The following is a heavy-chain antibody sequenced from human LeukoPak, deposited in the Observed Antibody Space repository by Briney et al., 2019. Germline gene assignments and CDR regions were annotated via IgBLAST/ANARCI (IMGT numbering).Heavy chain of an antibody. D-gene: IGHD2-2*01. V-gene: IGHV3-30*04. J-gene: IGHJ5*02. CDR1: GFTFSSYA. Sequence: GRSLRLSCAASGFTFSSYAMHWVRQAPGKGLEWVAVISYDGSSKYYADSVKGRFTISRDNSKNTLYLQMNSLRAEDTAVYYCARDRPLYCSSTSCYENWFDPWGQGTLVTVSS. CDR3: ARDRPLYCSSTSCYENWFDP. CDR2: ISYDGSSK.